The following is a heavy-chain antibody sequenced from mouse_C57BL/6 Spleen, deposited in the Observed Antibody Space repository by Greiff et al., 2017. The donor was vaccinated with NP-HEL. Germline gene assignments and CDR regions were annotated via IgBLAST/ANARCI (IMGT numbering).Heavy chain of an antibody. CDR3: ARSEVTTVVAKNFDY. Sequence: QVQLQHSGAELVRPGTSVKVSCKASGYAFTNYLIEWVKQRPGQGLEWIGVINPGSGGTNYNEKFKGKATLTADKSSSTAYMQLSSLTSEDSAVYFCARSEVTTVVAKNFDYWGQGTTLTVSS. V-gene: IGHV1-54*01. D-gene: IGHD1-1*01. J-gene: IGHJ2*01. CDR1: GYAFTNYL. CDR2: INPGSGGT.